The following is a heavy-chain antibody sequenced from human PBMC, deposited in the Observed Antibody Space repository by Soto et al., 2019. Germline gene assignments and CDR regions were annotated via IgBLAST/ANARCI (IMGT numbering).Heavy chain of an antibody. CDR2: IYYSGST. CDR3: ARDYYGGRQFDY. V-gene: IGHV4-30-4*01. CDR1: GGSISSGDYY. Sequence: SETLSLTCTVSGGSISSGDYYWSWIRQPPGKGLEWIGYIYYSGSTYYNPSLKSRVTISVDTSKNQFSLKLSSVTAADTAVYYCARDYYGGRQFDYWGQGTLVTVSS. D-gene: IGHD2-15*01. J-gene: IGHJ4*02.